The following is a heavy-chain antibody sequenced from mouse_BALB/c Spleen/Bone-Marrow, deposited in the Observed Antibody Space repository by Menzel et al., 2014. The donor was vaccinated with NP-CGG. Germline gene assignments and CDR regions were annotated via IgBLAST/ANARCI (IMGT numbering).Heavy chain of an antibody. V-gene: IGHV1S29*02. CDR1: GYTFTDYN. CDR3: TRAANSDAHYAY. J-gene: IGHJ2*01. CDR2: IFPYNGGA. Sequence: EVQLQQSGPELVKPGASVKISCKASGYTFTDYNMYWVQLSHGKSLEWIGYIFPYNGGADYDQKFRSRATLTVDTSSTTAYMELRSLTSEDSAVYYCTRAANSDAHYAYWAQGPPLTGPS.